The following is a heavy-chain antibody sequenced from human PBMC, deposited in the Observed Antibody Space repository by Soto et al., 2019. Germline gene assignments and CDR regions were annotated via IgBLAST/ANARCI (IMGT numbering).Heavy chain of an antibody. CDR2: INAGNGNT. J-gene: IGHJ6*02. CDR3: ARSGSWPYYYYGMDV. V-gene: IGHV1-3*01. CDR1: GYTFTSYA. D-gene: IGHD1-26*01. Sequence: ASVKVSCKASGYTFTSYAMHWVRQAPGQRLEWMGWINAGNGNTKYSQKFQGRVTITRDTSASTAYMELSSLRSEDTAVYYCARSGSWPYYYYGMDVWGQGTTVTVSS.